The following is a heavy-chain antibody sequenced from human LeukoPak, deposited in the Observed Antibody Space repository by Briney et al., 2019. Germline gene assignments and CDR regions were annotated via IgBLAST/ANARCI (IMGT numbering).Heavy chain of an antibody. CDR2: ISSRGTHI. D-gene: IGHD6-13*01. CDR3: ARDFRIAAAVPSYFDY. Sequence: GGSLRLSCAASGFGFSDYSLSWVRQAPGKGLEWVSFISSRGTHIYYADSVKGRFTISRDNAKASLDLQLNSLGAEDTAVYFCARDFRIAAAVPSYFDYWGPGVLVTVSS. V-gene: IGHV3-21*01. J-gene: IGHJ4*02. CDR1: GFGFSDYS.